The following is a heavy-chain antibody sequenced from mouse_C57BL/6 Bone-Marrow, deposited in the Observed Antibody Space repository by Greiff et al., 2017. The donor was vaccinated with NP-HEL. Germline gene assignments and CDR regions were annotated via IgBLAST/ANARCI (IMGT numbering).Heavy chain of an antibody. J-gene: IGHJ1*03. D-gene: IGHD1-1*01. CDR2: ISSGGSYT. CDR1: GFTFSSYG. V-gene: IGHV5-6*01. CDR3: ARRGTTVVGGYWYFDV. Sequence: EVHLVESGGDLVKPGGSLKLSCAASGFTFSSYGMSWVRQTPDKRLEWVATISSGGSYTYYPDSVKGRFTISRDNAKNTLYLQMSSLKSEDTAMYYCARRGTTVVGGYWYFDVWGTGTTVTVSS.